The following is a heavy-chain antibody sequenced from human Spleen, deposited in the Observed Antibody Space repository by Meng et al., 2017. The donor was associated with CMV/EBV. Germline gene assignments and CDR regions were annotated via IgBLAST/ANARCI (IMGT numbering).Heavy chain of an antibody. V-gene: IGHV3-9*01. CDR2: ISWNSGTI. J-gene: IGHJ4*02. CDR1: GFTFDDYA. Sequence: SLKISCAASGFTFDDYAMHWVRQAPGKGLEWVSGISWNSGTIRYADSVKGRFTISRDNAKNSLYLQMNSRRAEDTAVYYCARGETGTYYFDYWGQGTLVTVSS. D-gene: IGHD1/OR15-1a*01. CDR3: ARGETGTYYFDY.